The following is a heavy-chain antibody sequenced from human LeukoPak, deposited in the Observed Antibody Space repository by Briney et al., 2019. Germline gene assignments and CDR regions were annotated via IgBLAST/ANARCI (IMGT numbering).Heavy chain of an antibody. J-gene: IGHJ4*02. CDR1: GYTFTSYG. CDR3: ASSMDYGDYTLGY. D-gene: IGHD4-17*01. V-gene: IGHV1-18*01. Sequence: TSVKVSCKASGYTFTSYGISWVRQAPGQGLEWMGWISAYNGNTNYAQKLQGRVTMTTDTSTSTAYMELRSLRSDDTAVYHCASSMDYGDYTLGYWGQGTLVTVSS. CDR2: ISAYNGNT.